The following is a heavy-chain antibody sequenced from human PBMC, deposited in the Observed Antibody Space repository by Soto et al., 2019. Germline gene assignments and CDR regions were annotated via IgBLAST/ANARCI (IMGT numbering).Heavy chain of an antibody. J-gene: IGHJ4*02. Sequence: PGGSLRLSCVVSGLTVSNVWMNWVRQAPGKGLEWVGRIKSKTAGGTTDYAAPVKGRFTISRDESENTLFLHMNSLKTEDTAVYYCSYGANRYFDYWGQGALVTVSS. CDR2: IKSKTAGGTT. CDR3: SYGANRYFDY. CDR1: GLTVSNVW. D-gene: IGHD4-17*01. V-gene: IGHV3-15*07.